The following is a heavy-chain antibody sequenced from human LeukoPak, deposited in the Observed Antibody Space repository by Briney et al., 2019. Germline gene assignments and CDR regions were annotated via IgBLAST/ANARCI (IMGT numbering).Heavy chain of an antibody. CDR3: ATSIVVVPAAAFDI. J-gene: IGHJ3*02. V-gene: IGHV3-21*01. CDR2: ISSSSRYI. Sequence: GGSLRLSCAASGFTFSSYSMNWVRQAPGKGLEWVSSISSSSRYIYYADSVKGRFTISRDNAKNSMYLQMNSLRAEDTAVYYCATSIVVVPAAAFDIWGQGTMVTVSS. D-gene: IGHD2-2*01. CDR1: GFTFSSYS.